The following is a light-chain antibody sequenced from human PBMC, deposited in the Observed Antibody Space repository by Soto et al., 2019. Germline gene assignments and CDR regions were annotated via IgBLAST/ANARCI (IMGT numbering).Light chain of an antibody. Sequence: QSVLTQPPSVSGAPGQRVAISCTGSSSNIGAGYDVHWYQQLPGTAPKLLIYGNSNRPSGVPYRFSGSKSGTSASLAITGLQAEAEADYYCQSYDSSLSGSYVFGTGTKVTVL. CDR3: QSYDSSLSGSYV. V-gene: IGLV1-40*01. CDR2: GNS. J-gene: IGLJ1*01. CDR1: SSNIGAGYD.